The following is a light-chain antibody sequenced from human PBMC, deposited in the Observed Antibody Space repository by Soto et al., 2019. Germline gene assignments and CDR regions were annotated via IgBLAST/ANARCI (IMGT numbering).Light chain of an antibody. CDR2: GAS. Sequence: EIVMTQSPDTLSVSPGERATLSCRASQSVSSNLAWYQQKPGQAPRLLIYGASTRATGIPAKFSGGGSGTEFTLTISSLQSEDFAIYYCQHYNSYSEAFGQGTKVDIK. V-gene: IGKV3-15*01. CDR3: QHYNSYSEA. J-gene: IGKJ1*01. CDR1: QSVSSN.